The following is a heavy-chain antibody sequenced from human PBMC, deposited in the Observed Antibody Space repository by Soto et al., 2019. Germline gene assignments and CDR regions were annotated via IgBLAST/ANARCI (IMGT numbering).Heavy chain of an antibody. V-gene: IGHV1-18*01. Sequence: QVQLVQSGAEVKKPGASVKVSCKASDFSSLSYGFSWVRQAPGEGLEWMGCISGPNGNTNYALKFQARVTMTTDTSTSTGYMELRSLRFDDTAVYYCARDRYYTTNGYHLGADSWGQGTLVTASS. J-gene: IGHJ4*02. CDR2: ISGPNGNT. CDR3: ARDRYYTTNGYHLGADS. CDR1: DFSSLSYG. D-gene: IGHD2-8*01.